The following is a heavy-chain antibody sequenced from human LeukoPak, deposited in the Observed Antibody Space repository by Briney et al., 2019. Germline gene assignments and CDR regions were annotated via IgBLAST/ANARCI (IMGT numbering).Heavy chain of an antibody. D-gene: IGHD5-18*01. CDR2: INHSGST. CDR3: AREADTAMAPTRCMYDY. J-gene: IGHJ4*02. CDR1: VGPSVVTT. V-gene: IGHV4-34*01. Sequence: SEPFPSPELSMVGPSVVTTGAGSASPQGRGWSGLGEINHSGSTNYNPSLKSRVTISVDTSKNQFSLKLSSVTAADTAVYYCAREADTAMAPTRCMYDYWGQGTLVTVSS.